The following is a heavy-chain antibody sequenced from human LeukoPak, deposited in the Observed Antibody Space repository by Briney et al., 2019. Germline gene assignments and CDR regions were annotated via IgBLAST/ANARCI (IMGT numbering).Heavy chain of an antibody. J-gene: IGHJ5*02. CDR1: GFTFSSSA. Sequence: GGSLRLSCAASGFTFSSSAMSWVRQAPGKGLEWVSGIGGTGDNTYYADSVMGRFTIARDNSKNTLYLKMNSLRGEDTALYYCAKDFRKGASWGQGTLVTVSS. CDR3: AKDFRKGAS. CDR2: IGGTGDNT. V-gene: IGHV3-23*01. D-gene: IGHD3-16*01.